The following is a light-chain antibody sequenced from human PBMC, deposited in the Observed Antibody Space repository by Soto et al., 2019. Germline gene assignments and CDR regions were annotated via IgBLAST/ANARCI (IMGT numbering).Light chain of an antibody. CDR3: QQYAFSPLT. J-gene: IGKJ2*01. CDR2: DAS. Sequence: EIVMTQSPATLSVSPGERATLSCRASQSVSRNLAWYQQTRGQAPRLLMFDASTRATGIPARFSGSGSGTDFTLTISSLQSEDSAIYYCQQYAFSPLTFGQGTKVDIK. V-gene: IGKV3-15*01. CDR1: QSVSRN.